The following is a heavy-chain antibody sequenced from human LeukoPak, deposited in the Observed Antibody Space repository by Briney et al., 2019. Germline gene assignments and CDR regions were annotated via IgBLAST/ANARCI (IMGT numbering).Heavy chain of an antibody. Sequence: SQTLSLTCTVSGGSISSGGYYWSWIRQHPGEGLEWIGYIYYSGSTYYNPSLKSRVTISVDTSKNQFSLKLSSVTAADTAVYYCARDQVLWLGELSNYYYGMDVWGQGTTVTVSS. D-gene: IGHD3-10*01. CDR3: ARDQVLWLGELSNYYYGMDV. J-gene: IGHJ6*02. CDR1: GGSISSGGYY. CDR2: IYYSGST. V-gene: IGHV4-31*03.